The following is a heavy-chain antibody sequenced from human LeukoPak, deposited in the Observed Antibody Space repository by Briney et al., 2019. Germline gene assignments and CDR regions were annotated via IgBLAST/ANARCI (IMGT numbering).Heavy chain of an antibody. CDR3: ARHSGLRTKYYYFDY. CDR1: GGSISSYY. CDR2: IYYSGST. V-gene: IGHV4-59*01. Sequence: SETLSLTCTVSGGSISSYYWSWIRQPPGRGLEWIGYIYYSGSTNYNPSLKTRLTISVDTSKNQFSLKLSSVTAADTAVYYCARHSGLRTKYYYFDYWGQGTLVTVSS. J-gene: IGHJ4*02. D-gene: IGHD6-19*01.